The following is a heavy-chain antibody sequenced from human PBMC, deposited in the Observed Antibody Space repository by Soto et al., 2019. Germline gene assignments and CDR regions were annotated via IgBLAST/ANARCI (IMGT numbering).Heavy chain of an antibody. V-gene: IGHV3-23*01. J-gene: IGHJ6*03. CDR1: GFTFSSYA. CDR3: AKDTGAEPYYYYYMDV. CDR2: ISGSGGST. D-gene: IGHD3-10*01. Sequence: GGSLRLSCAASGFTFSSYAMSWVRQAPGKGLEWVSAISGSGGSTYYADSVKGRFTISRDNSKNTLYLQMNSLRAEDTAVYYCAKDTGAEPYYYYYMDVWGKGTTVTVSS.